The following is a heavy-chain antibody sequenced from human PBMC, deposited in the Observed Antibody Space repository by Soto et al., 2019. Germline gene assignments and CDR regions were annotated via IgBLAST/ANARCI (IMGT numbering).Heavy chain of an antibody. Sequence: SETLSLTCAVYGGSFSGYYWTWIRQPPGTGLGWIGEINHSGSTNYNPSLKSRVTISVDTSKNQFSLKLTSVTADDTAVYYCVRDMQLWRLDSWGQGTLVTVSS. V-gene: IGHV4-34*01. J-gene: IGHJ4*02. CDR2: INHSGST. CDR3: VRDMQLWRLDS. CDR1: GGSFSGYY. D-gene: IGHD2-15*01.